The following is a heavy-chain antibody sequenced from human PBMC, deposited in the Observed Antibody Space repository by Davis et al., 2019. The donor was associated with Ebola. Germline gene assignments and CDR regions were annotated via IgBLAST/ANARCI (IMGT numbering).Heavy chain of an antibody. CDR1: GFTFSSYW. D-gene: IGHD6-13*01. CDR2: ISWNSGSI. CDR3: AKAYSSSWYGAFDI. Sequence: PGGSLRLSCAASGFTFSSYWMSWVRQAPGKGLEWVSGISWNSGSIGYADSVKGRFTISRDNAKNSLYLQMNSLRAEDTALYYCAKAYSSSWYGAFDIWGQGTMVTVSS. J-gene: IGHJ3*02. V-gene: IGHV3-9*01.